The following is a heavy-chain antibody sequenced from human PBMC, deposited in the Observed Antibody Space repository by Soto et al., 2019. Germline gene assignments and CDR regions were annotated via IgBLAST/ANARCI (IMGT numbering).Heavy chain of an antibody. J-gene: IGHJ6*02. V-gene: IGHV3-30-3*01. D-gene: IGHD6-19*01. CDR2: ISYDGSNK. Sequence: GGSLRLSCAASGFTFSSYAMHWVRQAPGKGLEWVAVISYDGSNKYYADSVKGRFTISRDNSKNTLYLQMNSLRAEDTAVYYCARDPASLVVPFSGSPAYYGMDVWGQGTTVTVSS. CDR1: GFTFSSYA. CDR3: ARDPASLVVPFSGSPAYYGMDV.